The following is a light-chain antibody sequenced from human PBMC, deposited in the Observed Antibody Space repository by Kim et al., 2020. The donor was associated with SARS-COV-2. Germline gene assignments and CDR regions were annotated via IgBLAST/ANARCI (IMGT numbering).Light chain of an antibody. CDR2: GAS. CDR1: QRRSPIY. V-gene: IGKV3-20*01. J-gene: IGKJ1*01. Sequence: CPSETPTLSSRASQRRSPIYLTCAPQTPGQAPRRRIYGASSRASGTPARFSGSGYGTDFTLTITRREPEDFAVYYCKQYSSSPATFGQGTKVDI. CDR3: KQYSSSPAT.